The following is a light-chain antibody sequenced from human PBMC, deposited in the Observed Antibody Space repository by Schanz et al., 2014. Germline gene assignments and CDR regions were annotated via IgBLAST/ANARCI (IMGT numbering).Light chain of an antibody. CDR2: EVS. J-gene: IGLJ1*01. Sequence: QSVLTQPASVSASLGQSITISCTGSSSDVGSSKYVSWYKQFPGKAPKPLIYEVSVRLSGVSSRFSGSKSGNTASLTISGLQAEDEAEYYCTSYRDYNDPCVFGTGTKLTVL. CDR1: SSDVGSSKY. V-gene: IGLV2-14*03. CDR3: TSYRDYNDPCV.